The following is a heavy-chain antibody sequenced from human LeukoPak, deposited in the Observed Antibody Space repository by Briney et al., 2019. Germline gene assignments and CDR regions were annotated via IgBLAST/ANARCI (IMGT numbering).Heavy chain of an antibody. D-gene: IGHD5/OR15-5a*01. Sequence: GGSLRLSYAASGFTVSSNYMSWVRQAPGKGLEWVSVIYSGGSIYYTDSVKGRFTISRDNSKNTLYLHMNSLRAEDTAVYYCARGFVYTGLDYWGQGTLVTVSS. V-gene: IGHV3-66*01. CDR1: GFTVSSNY. CDR2: IYSGGSI. J-gene: IGHJ4*02. CDR3: ARGFVYTGLDY.